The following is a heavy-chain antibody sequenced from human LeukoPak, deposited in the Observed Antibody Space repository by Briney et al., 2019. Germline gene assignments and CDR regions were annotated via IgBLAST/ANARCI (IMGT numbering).Heavy chain of an antibody. CDR1: GFTFSSYE. Sequence: GGSLRLSCAASGFTFSSYEMNWVRQAPGKGLEWVSYISSSGSTIYYADSVKGRFTISRDNAKNSLYLQMNSLRAEDTAVYYCARVKRPRITMVRAVNWFDPWGQGTLVTVSS. CDR3: ARVKRPRITMVRAVNWFDP. CDR2: ISSSGSTI. J-gene: IGHJ5*02. D-gene: IGHD3-10*01. V-gene: IGHV3-48*03.